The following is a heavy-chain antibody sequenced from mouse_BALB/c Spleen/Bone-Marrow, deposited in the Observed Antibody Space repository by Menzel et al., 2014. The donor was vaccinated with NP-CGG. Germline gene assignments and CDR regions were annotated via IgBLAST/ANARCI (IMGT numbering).Heavy chain of an antibody. J-gene: IGHJ2*01. D-gene: IGHD6-1*01. CDR2: IYPGDGDT. Sequence: VQGVESGAELVRPGPSVKISCKASGYAFSSFWMNWMKQRPGQGPEWIGQIYPGDGDTNYNGKFKGKATLTADMSSSTEYIQLSSLTSENCAVCFCARDECGSDYWGQGTTLTVSS. CDR3: ARDECGSDY. V-gene: IGHV1-80*01. CDR1: GYAFSSFW.